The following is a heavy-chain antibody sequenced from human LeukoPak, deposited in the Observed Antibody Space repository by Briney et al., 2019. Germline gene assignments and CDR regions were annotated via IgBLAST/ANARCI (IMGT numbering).Heavy chain of an antibody. D-gene: IGHD6-13*01. J-gene: IGHJ4*02. CDR2: IYHSGST. CDR1: GGSISSGGYY. CDR3: AMVAADGLFDY. Sequence: SQTLSLTCTVSGGSISSGGYYWSWIRQPPGKGLEWIGYIYHSGSTYYNPSLKSRVTISVDRSKNQFSLKLSSVTAADTAVYYCAMVAADGLFDYWGQGTLVTVSS. V-gene: IGHV4-30-2*01.